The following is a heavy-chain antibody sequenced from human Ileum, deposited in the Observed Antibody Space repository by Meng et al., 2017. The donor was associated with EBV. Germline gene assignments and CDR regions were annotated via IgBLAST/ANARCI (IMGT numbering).Heavy chain of an antibody. V-gene: IGHV4-31*03. J-gene: IGHJ5*02. CDR1: GGSISSGGYY. CDR2: IHSSGST. CDR3: ARGTGTTFA. D-gene: IGHD1-1*01. Sequence: QGPLQESGPGLVKPSQTLSLTCTVSGGSISSGGYYWSWIRQHPGKGLEWIGYIHSSGSTYYNPSLRSRLTISVDTSKNQFSLNLTSVTAADTAVYYCARGTGTTFAWGQGTLVTVSS.